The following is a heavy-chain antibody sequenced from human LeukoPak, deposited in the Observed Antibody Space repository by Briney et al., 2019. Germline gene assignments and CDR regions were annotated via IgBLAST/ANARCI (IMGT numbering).Heavy chain of an antibody. J-gene: IGHJ4*02. CDR3: ARGTYGGYWMDFDY. CDR1: GGSISSYY. CDR2: IYYSGST. Sequence: PSETLSLTCTVSGGSISSYYWSWIRQPPGKGLEWIGYIYYSGSTNYNPSLKSRVTISVDTSKNQFSLKLSSVTAADTAVYYCARGTYGGYWMDFDYWGQGTLVTVSS. V-gene: IGHV4-59*01. D-gene: IGHD4-17*01.